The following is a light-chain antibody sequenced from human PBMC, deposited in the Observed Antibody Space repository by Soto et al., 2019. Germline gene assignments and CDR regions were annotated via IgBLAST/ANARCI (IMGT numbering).Light chain of an antibody. CDR2: DAS. CDR3: QQYQTYAT. V-gene: IGKV1-5*01. CDR1: QSIRSL. Sequence: DIQMTQSPSTLSASVGDRVTITCRASQSIRSLLAWYQQKPGKAPKALIYDASSLGRGVPSRFSGSGSGTEFTPTSSSLQPDYLASYYCQQYQTYATFGQGTSLDI. J-gene: IGKJ5*01.